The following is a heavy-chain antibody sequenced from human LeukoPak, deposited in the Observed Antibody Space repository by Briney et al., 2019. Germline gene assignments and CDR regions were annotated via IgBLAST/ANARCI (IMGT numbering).Heavy chain of an antibody. CDR1: GFTFSSFA. V-gene: IGHV3-23*01. Sequence: TGGSLRLSCAASGFTFSSFAMTWVRQAPGKGLEWVSTISGSGYYTYYADSVKGRFTISRDNSKNTLFLQMNSLRAEDTAVYYCARASRAAAGNDYWGQGTLVTVCS. CDR2: ISGSGYYT. CDR3: ARASRAAAGNDY. J-gene: IGHJ4*02. D-gene: IGHD6-13*01.